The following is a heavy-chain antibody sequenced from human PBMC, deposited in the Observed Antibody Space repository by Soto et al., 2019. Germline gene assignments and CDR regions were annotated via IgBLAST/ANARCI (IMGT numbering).Heavy chain of an antibody. CDR1: GFTSSSYY. V-gene: IGHV3-74*01. J-gene: IGHJ3*02. CDR3: ARAGVNHAFDI. D-gene: IGHD2-21*01. CDR2: ISSDGSST. Sequence: EVQLVESGGGFVPPGGSLRLSCAASGFTSSSYYMHWVRQAPGKGLVWVSRISSDGSSTSYADSVKGRFTISRDNAKNTLSLQVNSLRAEDTAVYYCARAGVNHAFDIWGQGTMVTVSS.